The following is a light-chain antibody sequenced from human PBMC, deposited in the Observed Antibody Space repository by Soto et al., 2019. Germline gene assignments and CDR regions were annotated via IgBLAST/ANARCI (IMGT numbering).Light chain of an antibody. Sequence: QAVVTQEPSLTVSPGETVTLTCGSSTGAVTSGHYPYWFQQKPGQAPRTLIYDAYKKHSWTPARFSGSLLGGKAALTLSGAQPDDEADYYCLVSYSGSYVFGTGTKVTVL. J-gene: IGLJ1*01. CDR3: LVSYSGSYV. CDR1: TGAVTSGHY. V-gene: IGLV7-46*01. CDR2: DAY.